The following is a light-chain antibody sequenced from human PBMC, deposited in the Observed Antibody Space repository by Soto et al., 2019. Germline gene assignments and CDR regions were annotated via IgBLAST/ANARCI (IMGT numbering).Light chain of an antibody. Sequence: QPALTQPASVSGSPGQSITISCTGTSSDVGGYNYVSWYQQHPGKAPKLMICDVSDRPSGISNRFSGSKSGNTASLTISGLQAEDEADYYCSSYTTSSTYVFGTGTKATVL. J-gene: IGLJ1*01. V-gene: IGLV2-14*01. CDR3: SSYTTSSTYV. CDR2: DVS. CDR1: SSDVGGYNY.